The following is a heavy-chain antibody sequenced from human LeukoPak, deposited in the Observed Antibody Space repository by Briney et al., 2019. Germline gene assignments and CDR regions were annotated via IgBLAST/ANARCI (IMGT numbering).Heavy chain of an antibody. J-gene: IGHJ4*02. CDR2: IIRRLDIT. CDR3: ARSIAAAGTVAAY. D-gene: IGHD6-13*01. V-gene: IGHV1-69*02. Sequence: AASVKVSCKASLGTLSSYTISSVRQTPGQGGEWVGRIIRRLDITNYAQKFQGRVTITAYKSTSTAYMELSRLRSEDTAVYYCARSIAAAGTVAAYWGQGTLVTVSS. CDR1: LGTLSSYT.